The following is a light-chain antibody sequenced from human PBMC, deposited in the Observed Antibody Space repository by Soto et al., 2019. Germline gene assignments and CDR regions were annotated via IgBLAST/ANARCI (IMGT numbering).Light chain of an antibody. J-gene: IGKJ1*01. CDR1: QSVSSSY. V-gene: IGKV3-20*01. Sequence: EIVLTQSPGTLSLSPGERATLSCRASQSVSSSYLSRYQQKPGQAPMLLIYCSSSRATGIPDRFSGSGSGTDFTLTISRLEPEDFAVYYCQQYGSSPKTFGQGTKVDI. CDR2: CSS. CDR3: QQYGSSPKT.